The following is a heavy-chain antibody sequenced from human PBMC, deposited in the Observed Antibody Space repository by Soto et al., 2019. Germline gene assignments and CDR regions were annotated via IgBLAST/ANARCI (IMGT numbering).Heavy chain of an antibody. CDR1: GGSISGYY. D-gene: IGHD3-3*01. CDR2: VYYTGST. CDR3: ARHTPSRDYGDFDY. J-gene: IGHJ4*02. V-gene: IGHV4-59*08. Sequence: SETLSLTCTVSGGSISGYYWSWLRQPPGKGLEYIGYVYYTGSTNYNPSLKSRVTISVDTSKNQFSLKLSSVTAADTAVYYCARHTPSRDYGDFDYWGQGTLVTVSS.